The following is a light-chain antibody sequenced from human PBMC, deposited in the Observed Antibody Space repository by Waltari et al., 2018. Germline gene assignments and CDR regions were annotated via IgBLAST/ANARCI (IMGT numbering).Light chain of an antibody. CDR1: QSIRRT. J-gene: IGKJ4*01. CDR2: DAS. V-gene: IGKV3-15*01. Sequence: EIVMTQSPATLSVSPGDRATLSCRASQSIRRTLAWYQQTPGPAPRLLIYDASTRATGITARFSGSVSGTEFTLTISSLKSEDFAVYYCKQYYNWPRLTFGGGTKVEIK. CDR3: KQYYNWPRLT.